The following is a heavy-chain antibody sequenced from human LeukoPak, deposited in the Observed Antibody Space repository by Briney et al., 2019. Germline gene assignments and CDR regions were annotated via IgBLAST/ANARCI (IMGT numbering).Heavy chain of an antibody. V-gene: IGHV5-51*01. D-gene: IGHD3-3*01. CDR2: IYPGDSDT. CDR3: ARRPAYDFWSGYTQGNWFDP. CDR1: GYSFTSYW. J-gene: IGHJ5*02. Sequence: GESLKISCKGSGYSFTSYWIGWVRQMPGKGLEWMGIIYPGDSDTRYSPSFQGQVTISADKSISTAYLQWSSLKASDSAMYYCARRPAYDFWSGYTQGNWFDPWGQGTLVTVSS.